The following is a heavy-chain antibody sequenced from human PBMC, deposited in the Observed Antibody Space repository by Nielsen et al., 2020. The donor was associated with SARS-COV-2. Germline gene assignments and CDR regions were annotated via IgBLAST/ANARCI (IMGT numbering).Heavy chain of an antibody. D-gene: IGHD6-19*01. CDR3: ARESVTGTDAFDI. CDR2: SKSKRSGGAT. Sequence: GESLKISCAASGFTFSDFSDAWMSWVRQAPGKGLEWVGRSKSKRSGGATDYAASVKRRFIISREDSKTTLFLQMNSLRAEDTAVYYCARESVTGTDAFDIWGQGTVVTVSS. J-gene: IGHJ3*02. V-gene: IGHV3-15*01. CDR1: GFTFSDFSDAW.